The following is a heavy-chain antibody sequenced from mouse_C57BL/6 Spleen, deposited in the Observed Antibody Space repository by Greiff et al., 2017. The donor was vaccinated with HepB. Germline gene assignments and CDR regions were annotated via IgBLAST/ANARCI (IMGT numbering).Heavy chain of an antibody. J-gene: IGHJ4*01. D-gene: IGHD3-2*02. CDR3: ARPTAQATSYAMDY. Sequence: VQLQQPGAELVKPGASVKLSCKASGYTFTSYWMHWVKQRPGQGLEWIGMIHHNSGSTNYNEKFKSKATLTVDKSSSTAYMQLSSLTSEDSAVYYCARPTAQATSYAMDYWGQGTSVTVSS. CDR1: GYTFTSYW. V-gene: IGHV1-64*01. CDR2: IHHNSGST.